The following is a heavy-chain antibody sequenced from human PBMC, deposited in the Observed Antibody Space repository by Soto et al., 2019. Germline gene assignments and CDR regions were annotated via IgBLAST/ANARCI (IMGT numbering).Heavy chain of an antibody. Sequence: PSESLSLTCTVSGGSISSGGYYWSWIRQHSGKGLEWIGYIYYSGSTYYNPSLKSRVTISVDTSKNQFSLKLSSVTAADTAVYYCATIVVPAAMAFDYWGQGTLVTVSS. J-gene: IGHJ4*02. D-gene: IGHD2-2*01. CDR3: ATIVVPAAMAFDY. CDR2: IYYSGST. CDR1: GGSISSGGYY. V-gene: IGHV4-31*03.